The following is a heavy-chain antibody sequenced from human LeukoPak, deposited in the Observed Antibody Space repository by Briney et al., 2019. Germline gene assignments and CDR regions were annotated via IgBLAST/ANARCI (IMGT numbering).Heavy chain of an antibody. D-gene: IGHD5-12*01. Sequence: ASVKVSCKASGYTFTGHYVNWVRQAPGQGLEWMGWINPNSGGTNYAQKFQGRVTMTRDTSISTAYMELSRLRSDDTAVYYCARAIVATGPNDYWGQGTLVTVSS. V-gene: IGHV1-2*02. CDR3: ARAIVATGPNDY. J-gene: IGHJ4*02. CDR2: INPNSGGT. CDR1: GYTFTGHY.